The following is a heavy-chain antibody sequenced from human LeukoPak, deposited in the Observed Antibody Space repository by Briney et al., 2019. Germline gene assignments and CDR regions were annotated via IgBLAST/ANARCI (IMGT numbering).Heavy chain of an antibody. V-gene: IGHV3-30*02. CDR3: AKGGSSYSEMDY. CDR2: IRYDGSSK. D-gene: IGHD4-11*01. Sequence: GGSLRLSCAASRFTFRSYGMHWVRQAPGKRLEWVAFIRYDGSSKYYADSVKGRFTISRDNSKNTLYLQMNSLRADDTAVYYCAKGGSSYSEMDYWGQGTLVTVSS. J-gene: IGHJ4*02. CDR1: RFTFRSYG.